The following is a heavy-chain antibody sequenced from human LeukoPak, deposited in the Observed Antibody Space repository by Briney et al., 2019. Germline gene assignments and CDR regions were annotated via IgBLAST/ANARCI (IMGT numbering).Heavy chain of an antibody. Sequence: SETLSLTCTVSGGPIRNYYWSWIRQSPEKGLEWIAYLFYTGNTKYNPSLESRATISVDMSKNQIFLNLTSVTAADTALYYCAREDAFDIWGPGTMVTFSA. CDR1: GGPIRNYY. V-gene: IGHV4-59*01. CDR2: LFYTGNT. J-gene: IGHJ3*02. CDR3: AREDAFDI.